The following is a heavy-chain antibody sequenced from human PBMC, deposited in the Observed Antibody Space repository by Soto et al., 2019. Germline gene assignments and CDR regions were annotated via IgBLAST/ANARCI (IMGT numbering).Heavy chain of an antibody. CDR1: GYNFTGYY. Sequence: ASVKVSSKASGYNFTGYYMHWVRHAPGQGLEWMGWISPNSGGTNYAQKFQGWVTITRDTSISTAYMELCRLRSDDTAVYYCARGTRSTSAGYYYYGMDVWGQGTTVSVSS. CDR2: ISPNSGGT. V-gene: IGHV1-2*04. D-gene: IGHD2-2*01. CDR3: ARGTRSTSAGYYYYGMDV. J-gene: IGHJ6*02.